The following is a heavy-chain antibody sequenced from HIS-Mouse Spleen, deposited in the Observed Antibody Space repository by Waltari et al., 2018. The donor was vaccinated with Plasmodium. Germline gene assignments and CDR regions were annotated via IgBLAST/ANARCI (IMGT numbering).Heavy chain of an antibody. V-gene: IGHV4-39*01. D-gene: IGHD1-26*01. Sequence: QLQLQESGPGLVKPSETLSLTCTVSGGSISSSSYYWGWIRQPPGTGLEGIGSIYYGGSTYDNPTLKSRVTISVDTSKNQFSLKLSSVTAADTAVYYCARRGGSYYYFDYWGQGTLVTVSS. CDR2: IYYGGST. J-gene: IGHJ4*02. CDR1: GGSISSSSYY. CDR3: ARRGGSYYYFDY.